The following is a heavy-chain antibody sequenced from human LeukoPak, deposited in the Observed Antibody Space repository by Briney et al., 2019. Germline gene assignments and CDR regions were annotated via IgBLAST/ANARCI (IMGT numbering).Heavy chain of an antibody. CDR3: ARHLVGYYYGSGTPYYYMDV. V-gene: IGHV4-39*01. J-gene: IGHJ6*03. Sequence: SETLSLTCTVSGGSISSSSYYWGWIRQPPGKGLEWIGSIYYSGSPYYNPSLKSRVTISVDTSKKQFSLKLSSVTAADTAVYYCARHLVGYYYGSGTPYYYMDVWGKGTTVTISS. CDR1: GGSISSSSYY. CDR2: IYYSGSP. D-gene: IGHD3-10*01.